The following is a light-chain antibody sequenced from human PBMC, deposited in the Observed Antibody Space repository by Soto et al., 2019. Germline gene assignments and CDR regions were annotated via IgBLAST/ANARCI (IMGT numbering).Light chain of an antibody. CDR3: QQRSNWPLT. V-gene: IGKV3-11*01. CDR1: QSVSSY. J-gene: IGKJ5*01. Sequence: EIGMTQSPATLSVSPGERATHACRASQSVSSYLAWYQQKPGQAPRLLIYDASTRATGIPGRFSGSGSGTDFTLTISSLEPEDFAVYYCQQRSNWPLTFGQGTRREI. CDR2: DAS.